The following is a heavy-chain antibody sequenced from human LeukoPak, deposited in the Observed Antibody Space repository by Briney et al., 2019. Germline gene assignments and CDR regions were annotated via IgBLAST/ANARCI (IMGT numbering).Heavy chain of an antibody. CDR1: GISISSDW. Sequence: TGGSLRLSCAASGISISSDWMHWVRQAPGKGLVWVSGISGSGGRTNYADSVKGRFTISRDNPKNTLYLQMNSLRAEDTAVYFCAKRGVVIRVILVGFHKEAYYFDSWGQGALVTVSS. V-gene: IGHV3-23*01. J-gene: IGHJ4*02. CDR2: ISGSGGRT. D-gene: IGHD3-22*01. CDR3: AKRGVVIRVILVGFHKEAYYFDS.